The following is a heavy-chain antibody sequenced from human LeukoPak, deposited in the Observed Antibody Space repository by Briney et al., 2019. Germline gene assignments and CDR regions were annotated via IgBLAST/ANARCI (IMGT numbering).Heavy chain of an antibody. D-gene: IGHD6-13*01. Sequence: PSETLSLTCAVYGGSFSGYYWSWIRQPPGKGLEWIGEINHSGSTNYNPSLKSRVTISVDTSKNQFSLKLSSVTAADTAVYYCARGTAAAGTGGNWFDPWGQGTLVTVSS. CDR2: INHSGST. CDR1: GGSFSGYY. J-gene: IGHJ5*02. CDR3: ARGTAAAGTGGNWFDP. V-gene: IGHV4-34*01.